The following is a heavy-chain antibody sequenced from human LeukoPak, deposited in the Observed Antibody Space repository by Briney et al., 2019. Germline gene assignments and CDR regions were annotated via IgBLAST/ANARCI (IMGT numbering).Heavy chain of an antibody. V-gene: IGHV4-30-4*01. CDR2: IYYSGST. CDR1: GGSISSGDYY. Sequence: SETLSLTCTVSGGSISSGDYYWSWIRQPPGKGLEWIGYIYYSGSTYYNPSLKSRVTISVDTSKNQFSLKLSSVTAADTAVYYCARGGGDSSGYGFDYWGQGTLVTVSS. CDR3: ARGGGDSSGYGFDY. D-gene: IGHD3-22*01. J-gene: IGHJ4*02.